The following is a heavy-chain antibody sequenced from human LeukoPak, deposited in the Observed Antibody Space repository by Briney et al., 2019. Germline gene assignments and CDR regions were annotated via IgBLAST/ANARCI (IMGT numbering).Heavy chain of an antibody. V-gene: IGHV1-46*01. CDR2: INPSGGST. D-gene: IGHD4-17*01. Sequence: ASVKVSCKASGYTFTGYYMHWVRQAPGQGLEWMGIINPSGGSTSYAQKFQGRVTMTRDMSTSTVYMELSSLRSEDTAVYYCARGGLNGDYDDYYYYMDVWGKGTTVTVSS. CDR1: GYTFTGYY. CDR3: ARGGLNGDYDDYYYYMDV. J-gene: IGHJ6*03.